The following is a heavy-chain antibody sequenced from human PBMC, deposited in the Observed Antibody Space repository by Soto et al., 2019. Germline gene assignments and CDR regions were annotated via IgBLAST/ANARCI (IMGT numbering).Heavy chain of an antibody. J-gene: IGHJ6*02. CDR3: ARDYNMDV. V-gene: IGHV3-23*01. CDR1: GFTFSDHG. Sequence: GGSLRLSCAVSGFTFSDHGMSWVRQAPGKGLGWVSSIGVDEADTFYADSVKGRFTISRDNFKNTVYLQMNSLRAEDTALYYCARDYNMDVWDQGTTVTVSS. CDR2: IGVDEADT. D-gene: IGHD1-1*01.